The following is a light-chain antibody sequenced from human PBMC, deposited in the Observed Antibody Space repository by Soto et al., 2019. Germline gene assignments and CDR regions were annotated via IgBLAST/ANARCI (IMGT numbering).Light chain of an antibody. CDR3: QQRSNWPT. V-gene: IGKV3-11*01. CDR2: DAS. Sequence: EIVLTQSPATLSLPPGERATLSCRASQSVSSYLAWYQQKPGQAPRLLIYDASNRATGIPARFSGSGSGTDFTLTISSLESEDFAVYYCQQRSNWPTFGQGTKLEIK. J-gene: IGKJ2*01. CDR1: QSVSSY.